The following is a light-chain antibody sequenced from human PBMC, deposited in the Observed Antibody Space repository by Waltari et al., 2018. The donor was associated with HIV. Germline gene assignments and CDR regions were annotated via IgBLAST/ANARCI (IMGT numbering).Light chain of an antibody. J-gene: IGLJ2*01. CDR1: SGSIASGY. CDR3: HSYDTTNQV. Sequence: NFMLTQPHSVSESPGKTVVISCTRSSGSIASGYVQWYQQRPGSSPTTVIYEGYRRPSGPCGRFSGSIDSSSNSASLTISGLETEDEADYYCHSYDTTNQVFGGGTKLTVL. V-gene: IGLV6-57*01. CDR2: EGY.